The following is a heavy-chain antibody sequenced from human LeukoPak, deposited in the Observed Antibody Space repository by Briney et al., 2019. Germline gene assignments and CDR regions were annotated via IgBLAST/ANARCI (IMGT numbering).Heavy chain of an antibody. CDR2: IYYSGST. V-gene: IGHV4-61*01. CDR1: GGSVSSGTFY. Sequence: PSETLSLTCTVSGGSVSSGTFYWSWIRQPPGKGLEWIGDIYYSGSTNYNPSLKSRVSISVDTSKNQFSLTLTSVTAADTAVYYCAAVVVSGTPYFDYWGQGTLVTVSS. J-gene: IGHJ4*02. D-gene: IGHD2-21*02. CDR3: AAVVVSGTPYFDY.